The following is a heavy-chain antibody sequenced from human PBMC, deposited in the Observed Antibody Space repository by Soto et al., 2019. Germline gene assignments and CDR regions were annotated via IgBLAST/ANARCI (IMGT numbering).Heavy chain of an antibody. CDR2: IIPIFGTA. CDR1: GGTFSSYA. J-gene: IGHJ3*02. V-gene: IGHV1-69*01. D-gene: IGHD2-15*01. Sequence: QVQLVQSGAEVKKPGSSVKVSCKASGGTFSSYAISWVRQAPGQGLEWMGGIIPIFGTANYAQKFQGRVTNTADETTSKAYMEVGSLRSEDTGVYYCARGGVVAARDAFDIWGQGTMVTVSS. CDR3: ARGGVVAARDAFDI.